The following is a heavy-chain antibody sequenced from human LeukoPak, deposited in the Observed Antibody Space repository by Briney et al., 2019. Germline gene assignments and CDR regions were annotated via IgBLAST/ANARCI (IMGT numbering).Heavy chain of an antibody. CDR3: AREGGNPDAFDI. J-gene: IGHJ3*02. D-gene: IGHD4-23*01. V-gene: IGHV3-21*01. CDR2: ISGSGGNT. Sequence: PGRSLRLSCAASGFTFSSYAMHWVRQAPGKGLEWVSVISGSGGNTYYADSVKGRFTISRDNAKNSLYLQMNNLRAEDTAVYYCAREGGNPDAFDIWGQGTMVTVSS. CDR1: GFTFSSYA.